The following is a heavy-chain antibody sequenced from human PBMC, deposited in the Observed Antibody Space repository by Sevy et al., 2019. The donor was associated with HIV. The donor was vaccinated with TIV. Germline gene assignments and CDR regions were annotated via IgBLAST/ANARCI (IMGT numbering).Heavy chain of an antibody. Sequence: GGSQRLSCAASGFTFSSYAMHWVRQAPGKGLEWVAVISYDGSNKYYADSVKGRFTISRDNSKNTLYLQMNSLRAEDTAVYYCARDGGATIFGVVISFDYYYYMDVWGKGTTVTVSS. CDR3: ARDGGATIFGVVISFDYYYYMDV. CDR1: GFTFSSYA. V-gene: IGHV3-30-3*01. D-gene: IGHD3-3*01. J-gene: IGHJ6*03. CDR2: ISYDGSNK.